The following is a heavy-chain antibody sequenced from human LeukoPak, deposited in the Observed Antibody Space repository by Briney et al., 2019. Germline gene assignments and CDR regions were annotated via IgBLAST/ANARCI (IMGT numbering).Heavy chain of an antibody. V-gene: IGHV1-18*01. CDR2: ISAYNGNT. D-gene: IGHD3-22*01. J-gene: IGHJ4*02. CDR1: GYTFTSYG. CDR3: ARDEVSAYYYDSSGYNFDY. Sequence: ASVKVSCKASGYTFTSYGISWVRQAPGQGLEWMGWISAYNGNTNYAQKLQGRVTMTTDTSTSTAYMELRSLRSDDTAVYYCARDEVSAYYYDSSGYNFDYWGQGTLVTVSS.